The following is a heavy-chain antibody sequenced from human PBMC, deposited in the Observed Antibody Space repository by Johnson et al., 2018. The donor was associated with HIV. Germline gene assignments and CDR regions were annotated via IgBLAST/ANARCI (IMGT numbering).Heavy chain of an antibody. D-gene: IGHD3-22*01. J-gene: IGHJ3*02. CDR1: GFTVSSNY. CDR2: IYSGGST. Sequence: VQLVESGGGLIQPGGSLRLSCAASGFTVSSNYMSWVRQAPGKGLEWVSVIYSGGSTYYADPLTGRFTISRDNSKNTLYLQMHSLRAEDTAVDYWARGLWDSSGYTDAFDSWGQGTMVTVSS. CDR3: ARGLWDSSGYTDAFDS. V-gene: IGHV3-53*01.